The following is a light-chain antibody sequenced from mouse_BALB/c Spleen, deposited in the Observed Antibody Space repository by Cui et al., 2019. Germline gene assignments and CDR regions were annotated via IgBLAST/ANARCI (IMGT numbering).Light chain of an antibody. CDR2: LTS. V-gene: IGKV4-68*01. J-gene: IGKJ5*01. CDR3: QQWSSNPLT. CDR1: SSVSY. Sequence: QIVLTQSPALMSASPGEKVTMTCSASSSVSYMYWYHQKPRSSPKPWIYLTSHLASGFPARFSGSRSGTSYSLTISSMEAEEAATYYCQQWSSNPLTFGAVTKLGL.